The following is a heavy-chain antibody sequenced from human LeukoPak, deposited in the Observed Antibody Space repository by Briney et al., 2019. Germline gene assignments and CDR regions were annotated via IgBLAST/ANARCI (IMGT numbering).Heavy chain of an antibody. J-gene: IGHJ5*02. Sequence: SETLSLTCAVYGGSFSGHYWSWIRQPPGKGLEWIGEIDYRGSTNYNPSLKSRVTISVDTSKNQFSLKLSSVTAADTAVYYCAREGITIFGVVKYWFDPWGQGTLVTVSS. CDR1: GGSFSGHY. CDR2: IDYRGST. V-gene: IGHV4-34*01. CDR3: AREGITIFGVVKYWFDP. D-gene: IGHD3-3*01.